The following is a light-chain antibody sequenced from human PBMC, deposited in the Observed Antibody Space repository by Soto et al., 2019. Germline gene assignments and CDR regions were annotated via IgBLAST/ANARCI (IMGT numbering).Light chain of an antibody. V-gene: IGLV2-23*01. CDR1: SSDDGGYNL. CDR3: CSYAGSSTSVV. CDR2: EGS. Sequence: QSVLTQPASVSGSPGQSITISCTGTSSDDGGYNLFSWYQQHPGKAPKLMIYEGSKRPSGVANRFSGSKSGNTASLTISGLQAEYEADSYCCSYAGSSTSVVFGGGTKLTVL. J-gene: IGLJ2*01.